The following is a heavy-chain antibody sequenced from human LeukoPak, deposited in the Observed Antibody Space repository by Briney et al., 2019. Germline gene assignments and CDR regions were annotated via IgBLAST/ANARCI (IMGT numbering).Heavy chain of an antibody. CDR2: ISGSGGST. V-gene: IGHV3-23*01. Sequence: GGSLRLSCAASGFTFSSYAMSWVRQAPGKGLEWVSAISGSGGSTYYADSVKGRFTISRDNSKNTLYLQMNSLRAEDTAVYYCARNHYYDSSGYHRAEYYYYGMDVWGQGTTVTVSS. D-gene: IGHD3-22*01. J-gene: IGHJ6*02. CDR3: ARNHYYDSSGYHRAEYYYYGMDV. CDR1: GFTFSSYA.